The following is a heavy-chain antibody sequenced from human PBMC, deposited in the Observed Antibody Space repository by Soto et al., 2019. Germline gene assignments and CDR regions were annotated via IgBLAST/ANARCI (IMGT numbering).Heavy chain of an antibody. CDR2: IIPILGIA. CDR3: ALRGYSYHYGFDS. J-gene: IGHJ4*02. D-gene: IGHD5-18*01. CDR1: GGTFSSYT. Sequence: SVKVSCKASGGTFSSYTISWVRQAPGQGLEWMGRIIPILGIANYAQKFQGRVTITADKSTSTAYMELSSLRVEDTAVFYCALRGYSYHYGFDSWGQGTLVTVSS. V-gene: IGHV1-69*02.